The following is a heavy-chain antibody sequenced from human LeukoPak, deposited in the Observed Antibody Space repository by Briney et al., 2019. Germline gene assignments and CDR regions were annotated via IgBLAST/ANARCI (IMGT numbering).Heavy chain of an antibody. CDR3: AGSFGCSGGSCLDV. CDR2: INHSGST. D-gene: IGHD2-15*01. J-gene: IGHJ6*04. Sequence: SETLSLTCAVYGGSFSGYYWSWIRQPPGKGLEWIGEINHSGSTNYNPSLKSRVTISVDTSKNQFSLKLSSVTAADTAVYYCAGSFGCSGGSCLDVWGKGTTVTVSS. CDR1: GGSFSGYY. V-gene: IGHV4-34*01.